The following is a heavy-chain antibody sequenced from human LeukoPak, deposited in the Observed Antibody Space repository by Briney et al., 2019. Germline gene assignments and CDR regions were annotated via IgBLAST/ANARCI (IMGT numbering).Heavy chain of an antibody. Sequence: SVKVSCKASGGTFSSYAISWVRQAPGQGLEWMGGIIPIFGTANYAQKFQGRVTITTDESTSTAYMELSSLRSEDTAVYYCARTWFGELLSYYYMDVWGKETTVTVSS. CDR1: GGTFSSYA. V-gene: IGHV1-69*05. D-gene: IGHD3-10*01. J-gene: IGHJ6*03. CDR2: IIPIFGTA. CDR3: ARTWFGELLSYYYMDV.